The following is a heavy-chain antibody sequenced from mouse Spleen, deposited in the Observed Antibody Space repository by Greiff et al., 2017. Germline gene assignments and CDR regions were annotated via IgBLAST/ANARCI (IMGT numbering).Heavy chain of an antibody. Sequence: QVQLQQPGAELVKPGASVKLSCKASGYTFTSYWMHWVKQRPGRGLEWIGRIDPNSGGTKYNEKFKSKATLTVDKPSSTAYMQLSSLTSEDSAVYYCARSEGIYDGYRYYYAMDYWGQGTSVTVSS. D-gene: IGHD2-3*01. CDR2: IDPNSGGT. CDR3: ARSEGIYDGYRYYYAMDY. J-gene: IGHJ4*01. CDR1: GYTFTSYW. V-gene: IGHV1-72*01.